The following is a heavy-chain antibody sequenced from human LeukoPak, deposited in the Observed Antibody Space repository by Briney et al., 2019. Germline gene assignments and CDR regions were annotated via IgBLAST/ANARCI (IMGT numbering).Heavy chain of an antibody. CDR1: GGTFSRHS. Sequence: SVKVSCKASGGTFSRHSISWVRQSPGQGLEWMGGITPMFGTANYAQKFQGRVTITADESTSTAYMELSSLRSEDTAVYYCARDSSGWTDYWGQGTLVTVSS. CDR3: ARDSSGWTDY. J-gene: IGHJ4*02. D-gene: IGHD6-19*01. CDR2: ITPMFGTA. V-gene: IGHV1-69*13.